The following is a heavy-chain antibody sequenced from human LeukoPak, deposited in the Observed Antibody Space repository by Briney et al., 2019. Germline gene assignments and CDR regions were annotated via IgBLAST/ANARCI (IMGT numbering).Heavy chain of an antibody. CDR1: GYTFTSYY. CDR3: ARAGRITMIVGYYYMDV. D-gene: IGHD3-22*01. J-gene: IGHJ6*03. Sequence: ASVKVSCKASGYTFTSYYMHWVRQAPGQGLEWMGIINPSGGSTSYAQKFQGRVTITRNTSISTAYMELSSLRSEDTAVYYCARAGRITMIVGYYYMDVWGKGTTVTVSS. V-gene: IGHV1-46*01. CDR2: INPSGGST.